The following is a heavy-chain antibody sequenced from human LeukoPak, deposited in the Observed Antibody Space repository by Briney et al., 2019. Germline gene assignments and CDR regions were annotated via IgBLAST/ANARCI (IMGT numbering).Heavy chain of an antibody. CDR1: GGTFSRYG. D-gene: IGHD3-22*01. CDR3: ARPNNPVVVDYYDSSGYYLDY. Sequence: ASVKVSCKASGGTFSRYGISWVRQAPGQGLEWMGGIIPIFGTANYAQKFQGRVTITADESTSTAYMELSSLRSEDTAVYYCARPNNPVVVDYYDSSGYYLDYWGQGTLVTVSS. CDR2: IIPIFGTA. J-gene: IGHJ4*02. V-gene: IGHV1-69*13.